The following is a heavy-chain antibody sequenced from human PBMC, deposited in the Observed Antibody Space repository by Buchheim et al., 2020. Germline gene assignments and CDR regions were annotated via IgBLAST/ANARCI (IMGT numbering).Heavy chain of an antibody. V-gene: IGHV1-2*02. Sequence: QVQLVQSGAEVKKPGASVKVSCKASGFTLTGYYMHWVRQAPGQGLEWMGWINPDSGGTNYAQKFQGRVTMTRDTSINTPYIKLTTITYNYSPAHHCARPSSFD. CDR3: ARPSSFD. CDR1: GFTLTGYY. CDR2: INPDSGGT. J-gene: IGHJ4*01.